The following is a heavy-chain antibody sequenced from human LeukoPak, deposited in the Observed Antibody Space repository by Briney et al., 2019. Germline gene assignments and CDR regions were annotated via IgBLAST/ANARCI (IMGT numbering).Heavy chain of an antibody. CDR1: GGSISSGGYS. J-gene: IGHJ3*02. D-gene: IGHD7-27*01. CDR2: IYYSGST. V-gene: IGHV4-30-4*07. CDR3: ARHWDYAFDI. Sequence: PSETLSLTCAVSGGSISSGGYSWSWIRQPPGKGLEWIGYIYYSGSTYYNPSLRSRVTISIDKSQNQFSLEVKSVTAADTAVYYCARHWDYAFDIWGQGTMVTVS.